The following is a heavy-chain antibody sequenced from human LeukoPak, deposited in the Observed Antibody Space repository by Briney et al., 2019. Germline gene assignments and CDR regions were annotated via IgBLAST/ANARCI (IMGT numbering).Heavy chain of an antibody. D-gene: IGHD6-13*01. CDR1: GYTFTSYE. Sequence: ASVNVSCKASGYTFTSYEINWVRQATGQGLEWMGWMKPNSGNTGYAQKSQGRVTMTRNTSISTAYMELRSLRSEDTAVYYCARGGYSSSSANDYWGQGTLVTVSS. V-gene: IGHV1-8*01. CDR2: MKPNSGNT. J-gene: IGHJ4*02. CDR3: ARGGYSSSSANDY.